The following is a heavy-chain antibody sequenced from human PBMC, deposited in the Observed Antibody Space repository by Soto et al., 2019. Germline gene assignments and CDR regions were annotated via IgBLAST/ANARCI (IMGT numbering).Heavy chain of an antibody. Sequence: QVHLVQSGAEVKKPGSSVKVSCKAPGGTFSNHAINWVRQAPGQGLEWMGRIIPIFSTTKYAQKFQGRVTMTADESTITAYLELSSLKQDDTAVYYCAREVAADGTFREDVVDIWGQGTLVTVSS. CDR1: GGTFSNHA. J-gene: IGHJ3*02. CDR3: AREVAADGTFREDVVDI. V-gene: IGHV1-69*12. CDR2: IIPIFSTT. D-gene: IGHD6-13*01.